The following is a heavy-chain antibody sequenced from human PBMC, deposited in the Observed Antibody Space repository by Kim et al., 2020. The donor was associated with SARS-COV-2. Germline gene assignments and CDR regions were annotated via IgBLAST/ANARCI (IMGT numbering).Heavy chain of an antibody. J-gene: IGHJ4*01. CDR1: GGSFSGYY. Sequence: SETLSLTCGVYGGSFSGYYWSWIRQSPGKGLEWIGEINHSGSTNYNPSLKSRVTISVDTSMNQFSLKLSSVTAADTAVYYCARGRLGVYDSSGYYYVFD. V-gene: IGHV4-34*01. CDR2: INHSGST. D-gene: IGHD3-22*01. CDR3: ARGRLGVYDSSGYYYVFD.